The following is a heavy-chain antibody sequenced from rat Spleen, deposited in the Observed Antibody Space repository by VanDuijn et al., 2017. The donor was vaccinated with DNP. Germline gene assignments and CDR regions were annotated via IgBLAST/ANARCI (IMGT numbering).Heavy chain of an antibody. J-gene: IGHJ2*01. CDR2: ITTTGGKT. V-gene: IGHV5-25*01. CDR1: GFTFSNSD. CDR3: ATALGDY. Sequence: EVHLVGSGGGLVQPGRSMKLSCAASGFTFSNSDMTWVRQAPTKGLEWVATITTTGGKTFYRDSVKGRFTISRDNAKSTLYLQMDSLRSEDTATYYCATALGDYWGQGGMVTV. D-gene: IGHD4-6*01.